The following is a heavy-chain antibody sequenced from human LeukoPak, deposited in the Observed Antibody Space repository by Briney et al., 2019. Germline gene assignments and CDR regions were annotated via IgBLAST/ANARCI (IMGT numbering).Heavy chain of an antibody. D-gene: IGHD4-11*01. J-gene: IGHJ5*02. Sequence: GASVKVSCKASGYTFTGYYMHWVRQAPGRGLEWMGWINPNSGGTNYAQKFQGRVTMTRDTSISTAYMELSRLRSDDTAVYYCARDPDDYSNYNWFDPWGQGTLVTVSS. V-gene: IGHV1-2*02. CDR1: GYTFTGYY. CDR2: INPNSGGT. CDR3: ARDPDDYSNYNWFDP.